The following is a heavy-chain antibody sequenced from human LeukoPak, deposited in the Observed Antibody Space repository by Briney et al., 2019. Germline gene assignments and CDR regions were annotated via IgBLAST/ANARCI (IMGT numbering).Heavy chain of an antibody. J-gene: IGHJ5*02. D-gene: IGHD6-13*01. V-gene: IGHV3-23*01. Sequence: PGESLRLSCAASGFTFSSYAMHWVRQAPGKGLEWVSGISGSGGSTYYADSVKGRFTISRDNSKNTLYLQMNSLRAEDTAVYYCAREGAAAGLNWFDPWGQGTLVTVSS. CDR2: ISGSGGST. CDR3: AREGAAAGLNWFDP. CDR1: GFTFSSYA.